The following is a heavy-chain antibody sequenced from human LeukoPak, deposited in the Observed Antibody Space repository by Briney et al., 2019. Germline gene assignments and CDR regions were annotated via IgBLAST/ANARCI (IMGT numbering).Heavy chain of an antibody. CDR1: GFTFSSYS. J-gene: IGHJ4*02. Sequence: GGSLRLSCAASGFTFSSYSMNWVRQAPGKGLEWVSSISSSSSYIYYADSVKGQFTISRDNAKNSLYLQMNSLRAEDTAVYYCARNGGQQWLPYRGLRIYFDYWGQGTLVTVSS. CDR3: ARNGGQQWLPYRGLRIYFDY. D-gene: IGHD6-19*01. CDR2: ISSSSSYI. V-gene: IGHV3-21*04.